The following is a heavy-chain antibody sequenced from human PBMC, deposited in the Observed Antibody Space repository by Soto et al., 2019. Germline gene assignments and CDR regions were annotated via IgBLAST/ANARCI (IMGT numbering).Heavy chain of an antibody. CDR1: GGSVSSGHYY. D-gene: IGHD6-19*01. Sequence: LSLTCAVSGGSVSSGHYYWSWSRQPPGKGLEWIGFIYYSGSTNYNPSLKSRVTISVDTSKNQFSLKMSSVTAADTAVYYCARSGAGSGWLGGQGTLVTVSS. CDR2: IYYSGST. J-gene: IGHJ4*02. CDR3: ARSGAGSGWL. V-gene: IGHV4-61*01.